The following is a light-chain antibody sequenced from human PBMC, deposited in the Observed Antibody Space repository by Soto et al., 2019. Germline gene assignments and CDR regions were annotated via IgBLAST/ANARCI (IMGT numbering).Light chain of an antibody. V-gene: IGKV1-5*03. Sequence: DIQMTQSPSTLSASVGDRVIITCRASQSINSWLAWYQQKPGKAPKLLIYKASSLESGVPSRFSGSGSGTEFTLTISSLQPDDFATYYCQQYKSYWTFGQGTKVEV. J-gene: IGKJ1*01. CDR2: KAS. CDR3: QQYKSYWT. CDR1: QSINSW.